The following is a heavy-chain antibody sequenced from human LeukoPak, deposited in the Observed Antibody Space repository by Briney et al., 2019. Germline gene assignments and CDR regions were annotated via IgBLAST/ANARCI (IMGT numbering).Heavy chain of an antibody. Sequence: ASVKVSCKASGYTFTSYGISWVRQAPGQGLEWMGWISAYNGNTNYAQKLQGRVTMTTERSTSTAYMELRSLRSDDTAVYYCAREVRGRQQLVLGYWGQGTLVTVSS. J-gene: IGHJ4*02. CDR1: GYTFTSYG. V-gene: IGHV1-18*01. D-gene: IGHD6-13*01. CDR2: ISAYNGNT. CDR3: AREVRGRQQLVLGY.